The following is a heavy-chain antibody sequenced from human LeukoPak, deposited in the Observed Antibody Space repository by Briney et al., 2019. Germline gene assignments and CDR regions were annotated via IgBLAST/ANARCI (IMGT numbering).Heavy chain of an antibody. CDR1: GFTFSSYG. D-gene: IGHD2-21*01. CDR3: AKQIAIGLNAFDI. Sequence: GGSLRLSCAASGFTFSSYGMHWVRQAPGKGLEWVAVISYDGSNKYYADSVKGRFTISRDNSKNTLYLQMNSLRAEDTAVYYCAKQIAIGLNAFDIWGQGTMVTVSS. V-gene: IGHV3-30*18. CDR2: ISYDGSNK. J-gene: IGHJ3*02.